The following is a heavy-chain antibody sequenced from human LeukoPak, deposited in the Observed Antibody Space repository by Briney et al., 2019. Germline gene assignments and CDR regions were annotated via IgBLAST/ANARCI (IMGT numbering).Heavy chain of an antibody. CDR2: IYHSGST. CDR3: ASLADYYDSGSYYRNDY. J-gene: IGHJ4*02. D-gene: IGHD3-10*01. Sequence: PSETLSLTCAVSGGSISSSNWWSWVRQPPGKGLEWIGEIYHSGSTNYNPSLKSRVTISVDKSKNQFSLKLSSVTAADTAVYYCASLADYYDSGSYYRNDYWGQGTLVTVSS. V-gene: IGHV4-4*02. CDR1: GGSISSSNW.